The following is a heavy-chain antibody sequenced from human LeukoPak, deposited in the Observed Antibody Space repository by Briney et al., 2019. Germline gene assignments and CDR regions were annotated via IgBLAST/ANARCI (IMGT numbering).Heavy chain of an antibody. D-gene: IGHD1-26*01. CDR3: ARGSVWELLVNEYFQH. J-gene: IGHJ1*01. V-gene: IGHV1-69*13. CDR2: IIPIFGTA. CDR1: GGTFSSYA. Sequence: SVNVSCKASGGTFSSYAISWVRQAPGQGLEWMGGIIPIFGTANYAQKFQGRVTITADESTSTAYMELSSLRSEDTAVYYCARGSVWELLVNEYFQHWGQGTLVTVSS.